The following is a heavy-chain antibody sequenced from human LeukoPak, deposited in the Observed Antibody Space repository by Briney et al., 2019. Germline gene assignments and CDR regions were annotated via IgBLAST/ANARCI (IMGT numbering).Heavy chain of an antibody. J-gene: IGHJ4*02. Sequence: PGRFMRISCAASGCTFSSYGMYWVRQSPGKGLEWVAVISYDGSNKYYTDSVKGRFTISRDNSKNTLHLQMNSLRAEDTAIYFCGRDFVNDAKARFDCWGQGTLVTVSS. D-gene: IGHD4/OR15-4a*01. V-gene: IGHV3-30*03. CDR3: GRDFVNDAKARFDC. CDR1: GCTFSSYG. CDR2: ISYDGSNK.